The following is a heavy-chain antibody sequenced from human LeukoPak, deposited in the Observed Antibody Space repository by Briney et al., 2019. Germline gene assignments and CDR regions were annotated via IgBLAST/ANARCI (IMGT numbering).Heavy chain of an antibody. CDR1: GFTFSSYA. CDR2: ISYDGSNK. Sequence: GGSLRLSCAASGFTFSSYATHWVRQAPGKGLEWVAVISYDGSNKYYADSVKGRFTISRDNSKNTLYLQMNSLRAEDTAVYYCAKPPMVRGVMSPYYYYGMDVWGQGTTVTVSS. J-gene: IGHJ6*02. D-gene: IGHD3-10*01. CDR3: AKPPMVRGVMSPYYYYGMDV. V-gene: IGHV3-30-3*02.